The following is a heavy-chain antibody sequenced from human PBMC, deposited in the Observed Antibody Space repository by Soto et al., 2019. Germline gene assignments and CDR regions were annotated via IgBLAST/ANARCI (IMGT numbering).Heavy chain of an antibody. V-gene: IGHV4-34*01. CDR1: GGSFSGYY. D-gene: IGHD6-13*01. CDR3: ARIGSWHGLFDS. J-gene: IGHJ4*02. Sequence: SETLSLTCAVYGGSFSGYYWSWIRQPPGKGLEYIGENDHSGTANYNPSLQSRVTITVDTSSNRFSLTLNSVTAADAAVYYCARIGSWHGLFDSWGQGILVTVSS. CDR2: NDHSGTA.